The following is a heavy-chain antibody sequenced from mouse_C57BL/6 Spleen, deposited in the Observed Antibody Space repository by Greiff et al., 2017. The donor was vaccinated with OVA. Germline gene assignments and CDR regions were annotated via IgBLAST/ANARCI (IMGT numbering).Heavy chain of an antibody. CDR1: GFTFSDYG. V-gene: IGHV5-17*01. CDR2: ISSCSSTI. CDR3: ARPHSKGAMDY. D-gene: IGHD2-5*01. Sequence: EVQLVESGGGLVKPGGSLKLSCAASGFTFSDYGMHWVRQAPEKGLEWVAYISSCSSTIFYADTVKGRFTISRDNAKNTLFLQMTILRSEDTAMYYCARPHSKGAMDYWGQGTSVTVSS. J-gene: IGHJ4*01.